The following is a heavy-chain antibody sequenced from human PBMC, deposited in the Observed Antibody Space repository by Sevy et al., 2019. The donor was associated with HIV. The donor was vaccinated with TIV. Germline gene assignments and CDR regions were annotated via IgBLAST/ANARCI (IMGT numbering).Heavy chain of an antibody. CDR1: GGTFSSYA. D-gene: IGHD1-26*01. Sequence: ASVKVSCKASGGTFSSYAISWVRQAPGQGLEWMGGIIPIFGTPNYAQKLQGRVTITADESTSTAYMELSSLRSEDTAVYYCASGSGGSYYEEYFHHWGQGTLVTVSS. CDR3: ASGSGGSYYEEYFHH. CDR2: IIPIFGTP. V-gene: IGHV1-69*13. J-gene: IGHJ1*01.